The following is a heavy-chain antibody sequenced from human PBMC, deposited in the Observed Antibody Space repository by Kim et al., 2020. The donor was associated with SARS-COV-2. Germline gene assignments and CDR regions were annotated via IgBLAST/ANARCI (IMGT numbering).Heavy chain of an antibody. J-gene: IGHJ3*02. D-gene: IGHD6-13*01. CDR1: GFTFSSYW. V-gene: IGHV3-7*03. CDR2: IKQDGSEK. Sequence: GGSLRLSCAASGFTFSSYWMSWVRQAPGKGLEWVANIKQDGSEKYYVDSVKGRFTISRDNAKNSLYLQMNSLRAEDTAVYYCARVGFIAAAGGSFDIWGQGTMVTVSS. CDR3: ARVGFIAAAGGSFDI.